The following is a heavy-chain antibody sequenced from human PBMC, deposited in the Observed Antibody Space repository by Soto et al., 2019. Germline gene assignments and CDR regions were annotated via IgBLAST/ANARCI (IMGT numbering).Heavy chain of an antibody. CDR3: ASVGYCSSTSCYPEYNWFDP. J-gene: IGHJ5*02. CDR1: GYTFTSYG. Sequence: ASVKVSCKASGYTFTSYGISWVRQAPGQGLEWMGWINAYNGNTNYAQKLQGRVTMTTDTSTSTAYLELRSLRSDDTAVYYCASVGYCSSTSCYPEYNWFDPWGQGTLVTVSS. V-gene: IGHV1-18*01. CDR2: INAYNGNT. D-gene: IGHD2-2*01.